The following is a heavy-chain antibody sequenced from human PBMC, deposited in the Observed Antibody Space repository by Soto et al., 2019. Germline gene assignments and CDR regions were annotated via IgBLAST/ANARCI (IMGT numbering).Heavy chain of an antibody. CDR2: IYYSGST. Sequence: NPSETLSLTCTVSGGSISSGGYYWSWIRQHPGKGLEWIGYIYYSGSTYYNPSLKSRVTISVDTSKNQFSLKLSSVTAADTAVYYCARDLHDFWSGGYMDVWGKGTTVTVSS. CDR3: ARDLHDFWSGGYMDV. V-gene: IGHV4-31*03. J-gene: IGHJ6*04. D-gene: IGHD3-3*01. CDR1: GGSISSGGYY.